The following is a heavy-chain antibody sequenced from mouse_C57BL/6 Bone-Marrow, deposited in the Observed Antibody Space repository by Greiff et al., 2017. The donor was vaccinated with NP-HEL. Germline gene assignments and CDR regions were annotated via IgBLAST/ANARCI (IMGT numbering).Heavy chain of an antibody. CDR2: INYDGSST. CDR1: GFTFSDYY. Sequence: EVKLMESEGGLVQPGSSMKLSCTASGFTFSDYYMAWVRQVPEKGLEWVANINYDGSSTYYLDSLKSRFIISRDNAKNILYLQMSSLKSEDTATYYCARGLRRGLDYWGQGTTLTVSS. CDR3: ARGLRRGLDY. D-gene: IGHD2-4*01. V-gene: IGHV5-16*01. J-gene: IGHJ2*01.